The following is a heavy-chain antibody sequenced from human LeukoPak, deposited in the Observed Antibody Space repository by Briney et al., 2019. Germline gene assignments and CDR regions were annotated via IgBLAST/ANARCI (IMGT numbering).Heavy chain of an antibody. CDR1: GGSFSDYY. CDR2: INHSGST. J-gene: IGHJ6*03. V-gene: IGHV4-34*01. Sequence: PSETLSLTCAVYGGSFSDYYWSWIRQPPGKGLEWIGEINHSGSTNYNPSLKSRVTMSVDTSKNQFSLRLSSVTAADTAVYYCVRSPTYYYDSSGNYFSSDYYYYMDVWGKGTTVTISS. D-gene: IGHD3-22*01. CDR3: VRSPTYYYDSSGNYFSSDYYYYMDV.